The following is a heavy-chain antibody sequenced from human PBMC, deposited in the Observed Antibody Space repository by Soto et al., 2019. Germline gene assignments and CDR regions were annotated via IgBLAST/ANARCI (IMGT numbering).Heavy chain of an antibody. CDR1: GGSFSGYY. Sequence: QVQLQQWGAGLLKPSETLSLTCAVYGGSFSGYYWSWIRQPPGKGLEWIGEINHSGSTNYNPSLKILATITVTASKHQLSLNLSSVTATGTAVYYWARLAVAGPDYYYYGMDVWGQGTTVTVSS. CDR2: INHSGST. V-gene: IGHV4-34*01. D-gene: IGHD6-19*01. CDR3: ARLAVAGPDYYYYGMDV. J-gene: IGHJ6*02.